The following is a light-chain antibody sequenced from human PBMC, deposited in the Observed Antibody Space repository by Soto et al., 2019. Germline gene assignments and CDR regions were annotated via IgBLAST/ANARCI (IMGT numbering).Light chain of an antibody. Sequence: QSVLTQPASVSGSPGQSITISCTGTSRDVGGYNYVSWYQQYPGKAPKLMIYGVTDRPSGVSNRFSGSKSVYTASLTISRLQTEDEADYFCTSSTTDSRYVFGTGTKVTVL. V-gene: IGLV2-14*01. CDR1: SRDVGGYNY. CDR2: GVT. CDR3: TSSTTDSRYV. J-gene: IGLJ1*01.